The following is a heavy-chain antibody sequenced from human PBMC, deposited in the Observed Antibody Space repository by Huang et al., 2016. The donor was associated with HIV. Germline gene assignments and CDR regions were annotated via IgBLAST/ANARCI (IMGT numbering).Heavy chain of an antibody. V-gene: IGHV4-39*01. D-gene: IGHD3-22*01. Sequence: QLQLQGSGPGLVKPSETLSLTCTVSGGSITSSSYYWGWIRQPPGKGLEWVGSIYYSGSTDDNPYLKSRVTVSVDTSKNQFSLKLSAVTAADTAVYYCARHFSYYDSSGYTPWDAFDIWGQGTMVTVSS. CDR2: IYYSGST. CDR1: GGSITSSSYY. CDR3: ARHFSYYDSSGYTPWDAFDI. J-gene: IGHJ3*02.